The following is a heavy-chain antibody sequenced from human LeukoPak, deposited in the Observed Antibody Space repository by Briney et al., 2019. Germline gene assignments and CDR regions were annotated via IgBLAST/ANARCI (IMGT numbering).Heavy chain of an antibody. D-gene: IGHD1-14*01. CDR3: AKDHQFNSETNRGGDAFDM. CDR1: GFTFSSYS. J-gene: IGHJ3*02. V-gene: IGHV3-48*04. Sequence: PTGGSLRPSCAASGFTFSSYSMNWVRQAPGKGLEWVSYISSASTTIYYVDSVKGRFTVSRDNAKNSLSLQMNSLRGEDTAVYHCAKDHQFNSETNRGGDAFDMWGQGTTVTVYS. CDR2: ISSASTTI.